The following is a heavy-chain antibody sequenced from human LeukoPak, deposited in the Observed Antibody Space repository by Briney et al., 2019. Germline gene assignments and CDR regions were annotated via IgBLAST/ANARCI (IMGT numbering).Heavy chain of an antibody. J-gene: IGHJ4*02. Sequence: PGGSLRLSCAGSGFSFTNFGMNWVRQAPGKGMEWVANMTQEGSEKSYVDSVKGRFTISRDNANNILYLQMTGLRGEDTAVYYCVSFYETYWGRGTLVTVSS. CDR1: GFSFTNFG. D-gene: IGHD2/OR15-2a*01. V-gene: IGHV3-7*01. CDR3: VSFYETY. CDR2: MTQEGSEK.